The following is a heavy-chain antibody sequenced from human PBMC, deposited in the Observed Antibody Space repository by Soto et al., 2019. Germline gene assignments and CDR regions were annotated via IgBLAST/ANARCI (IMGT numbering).Heavy chain of an antibody. Sequence: SETLSLTCAISGAPITWGDYSWNWIRQPPGKGLEWIGYIFHGGSTYYNPSLRSRVTISVDTSKNQFSLKLLSVTTADTAVYFCAAGEASSRNLAPYYLDFWGQGTLVTVSS. D-gene: IGHD6-13*01. J-gene: IGHJ4*02. CDR3: AAGEASSRNLAPYYLDF. CDR2: IFHGGST. CDR1: GAPITWGDYS. V-gene: IGHV4-30-2*02.